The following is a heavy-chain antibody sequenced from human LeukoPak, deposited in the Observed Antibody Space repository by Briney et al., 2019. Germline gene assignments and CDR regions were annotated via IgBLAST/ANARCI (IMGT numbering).Heavy chain of an antibody. CDR1: GGSISSYY. V-gene: IGHV4-4*07. CDR3: ARDVDNGDYFYYFDY. CDR2: IYTSGST. Sequence: SETLSLTXTVSGGSISSYYWSWIRQPAGKGLEWIGRIYTSGSTNYNPSLKSRVTMSVDTSKNQFSLKLSSVTAADTAVYYCARDVDNGDYFYYFDYWGQGTLVTVSS. J-gene: IGHJ4*02. D-gene: IGHD4-17*01.